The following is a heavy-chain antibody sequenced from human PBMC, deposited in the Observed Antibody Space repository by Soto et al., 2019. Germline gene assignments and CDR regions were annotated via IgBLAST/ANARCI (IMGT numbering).Heavy chain of an antibody. V-gene: IGHV1-69*02. CDR2: IIPILGIA. J-gene: IGHJ4*02. CDR3: AGGGEDSSGYLDY. Sequence: QVQLVQSGAEVKKPGSSVKVSCKASGGTFSSYTISWVRQAPGQGLEWMGRIIPILGIANYAQKFQGRVTITADKSTSTAYMELSSLRSEDTAVYYCAGGGEDSSGYLDYWGQGTLVTVSS. CDR1: GGTFSSYT. D-gene: IGHD3-22*01.